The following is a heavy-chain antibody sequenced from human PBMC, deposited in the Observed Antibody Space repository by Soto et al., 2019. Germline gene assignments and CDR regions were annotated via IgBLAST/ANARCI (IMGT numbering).Heavy chain of an antibody. CDR1: GFSFSDYD. J-gene: IGHJ6*02. Sequence: GGSLRLSCVASGFSFSDYDMHWVRQVPGRGLEWVSAIGAARDPYYLGSVKGRFSISRENAKNSVYLQMNDLRAGDSAVYYCARAYTGRLPRRADYYYAMDVWGQGTTVTVSS. D-gene: IGHD2-2*02. CDR2: IGAARDP. V-gene: IGHV3-13*04. CDR3: ARAYTGRLPRRADYYYAMDV.